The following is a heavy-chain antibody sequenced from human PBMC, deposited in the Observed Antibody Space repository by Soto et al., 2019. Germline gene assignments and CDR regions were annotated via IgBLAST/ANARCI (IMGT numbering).Heavy chain of an antibody. CDR2: IYYSGST. J-gene: IGHJ3*02. V-gene: IGHV4-31*02. Sequence: SETLSLTCTFSGGSISSGGYYWSWIRQHPGKGLEWIGYIYYSGSTYYNPSLQSRVTISVDTSKNQFSLKLSSVTAADTAVYYSERRYSSSWTGDVSDIWCKGTIVT. CDR3: ERRYSSSWTGDVSDI. D-gene: IGHD6-13*01. CDR1: GGSISSGGYY.